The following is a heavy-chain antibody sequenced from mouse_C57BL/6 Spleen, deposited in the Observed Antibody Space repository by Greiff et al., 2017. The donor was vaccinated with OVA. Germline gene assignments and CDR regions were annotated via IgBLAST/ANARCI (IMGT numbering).Heavy chain of an antibody. CDR2: INPSNGGT. CDR1: GYTFTSYW. Sequence: QVQLQQPGTELVKPGASVKLSCKASGYTFTSYWMHWVKQRPGRGLEWIGNINPSNGGTNYNEKFKSKATLTVDKSSSTAYMQLSSLTSEDSAVYYCARSGYYYGSSPYYAMDYWGQGTSVTVSS. D-gene: IGHD1-1*01. J-gene: IGHJ4*01. V-gene: IGHV1-53*01. CDR3: ARSGYYYGSSPYYAMDY.